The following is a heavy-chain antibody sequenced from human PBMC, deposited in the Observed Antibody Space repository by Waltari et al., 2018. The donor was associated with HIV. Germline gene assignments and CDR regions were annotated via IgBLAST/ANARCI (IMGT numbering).Heavy chain of an antibody. V-gene: IGHV1-69*12. CDR3: ARETQETTGGRIFDF. D-gene: IGHD4-17*01. J-gene: IGHJ4*02. CDR1: GGSFRSYV. CDR2: IIPMFGAA. Sequence: QVQLVQSGAEVKTPGSSVKVSCKASGGSFRSYVISWVRQAPGQGLEWMGGIIPMFGAANYAQNFLSRVTISADESTKTAYMELSGLRSEDTAMYYCARETQETTGGRIFDFWGQGTMVTVSS.